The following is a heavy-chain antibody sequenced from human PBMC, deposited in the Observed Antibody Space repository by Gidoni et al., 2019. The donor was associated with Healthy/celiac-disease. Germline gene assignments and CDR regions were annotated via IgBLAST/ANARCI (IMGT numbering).Heavy chain of an antibody. CDR3: ARNSGYATYYFDY. Sequence: QVQLQQWGAGLLKPSETPSPTCAVYGGSSSGYYWSWSRQPPGKGLEWIGEINHSGSTNYNPSLKSRVTISVDTSTNQVSLKLSSVTAADTAVYYCARNSGYATYYFDYWGQGTLGTVSS. CDR2: INHSGST. J-gene: IGHJ4*02. V-gene: IGHV4-34*01. D-gene: IGHD5-12*01. CDR1: GGSSSGYY.